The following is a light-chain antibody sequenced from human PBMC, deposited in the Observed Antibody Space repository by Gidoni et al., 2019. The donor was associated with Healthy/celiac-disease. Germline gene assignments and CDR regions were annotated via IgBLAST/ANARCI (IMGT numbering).Light chain of an antibody. V-gene: IGKV3-11*01. Sequence: EIMLTQSPATLSLSPGARATLSCRASQSVSSYLAWYQQKPGQAPRILIYDAYNRATGIPARFSGSGSGTDFTLTISSLEPEDFAVYYCQQRSNLPPGLTFGGGTKVEIK. J-gene: IGKJ4*01. CDR2: DAY. CDR3: QQRSNLPPGLT. CDR1: QSVSSY.